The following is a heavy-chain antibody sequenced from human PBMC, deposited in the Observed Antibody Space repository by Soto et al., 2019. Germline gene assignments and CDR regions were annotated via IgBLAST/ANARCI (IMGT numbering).Heavy chain of an antibody. Sequence: EVQLLESGGGLVQPGGSLRLSCAASGFTFTSHAMSWVRQAPGKGLEWVSAISGSGATTYYADSVKGRFTISRDNSKNTLYLQMHSLRAEDTAVYYCAKVSKYCSGGYCYSNYFFDYWGQGTLVTVSS. V-gene: IGHV3-23*01. J-gene: IGHJ4*02. D-gene: IGHD2-15*01. CDR2: ISGSGATT. CDR3: AKVSKYCSGGYCYSNYFFDY. CDR1: GFTFTSHA.